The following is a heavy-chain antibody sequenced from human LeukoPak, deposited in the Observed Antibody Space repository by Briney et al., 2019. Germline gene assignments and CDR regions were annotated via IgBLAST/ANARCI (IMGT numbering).Heavy chain of an antibody. CDR3: ARVSGWYWFDQ. CDR1: GYTFSSYA. CDR2: IRSDGRIT. Sequence: GGSLRLSCEGSGYTFSSYAMHWVRQAPGKGLEYVAAIRSDGRITYYANFVTGRFTISRGNSKNTLYLQMGSLRTEDMAVYYCARVSGWYWFDQWGQGTLVTVSS. V-gene: IGHV3-64*01. D-gene: IGHD6-19*01. J-gene: IGHJ5*02.